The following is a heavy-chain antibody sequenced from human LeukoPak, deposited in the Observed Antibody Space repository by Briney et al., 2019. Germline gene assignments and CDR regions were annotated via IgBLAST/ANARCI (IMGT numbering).Heavy chain of an antibody. CDR3: ARDGQWLVLAGPDY. CDR2: INPNNGYT. D-gene: IGHD6-19*01. CDR1: GYTFTSYD. V-gene: IGHV1-2*06. Sequence: ASVKVSCKASGYTFTSYDMHWVRQSPGQGLEWMGRINPNNGYTNYAQKFQGRVTMNRDTSISTAYMELSRLRSDDTAVYYCARDGQWLVLAGPDYWGQGTLVTVSS. J-gene: IGHJ4*02.